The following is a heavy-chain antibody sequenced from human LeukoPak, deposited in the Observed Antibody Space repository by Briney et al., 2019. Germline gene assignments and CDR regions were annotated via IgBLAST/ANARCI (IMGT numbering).Heavy chain of an antibody. CDR3: ARDLSSSGLLDAFDI. V-gene: IGHV4-39*07. CDR1: GGSISSSSYY. Sequence: PSETLSLTCTVSGGSISSSSYYWGWIRQPPGKGLEWIGSIYYSGSTYYNPSLKSRVTISVDTSKNQFSLKLSSVTAADTAVYYCARDLSSSGLLDAFDIWGQGTMVTVSS. D-gene: IGHD3-10*01. CDR2: IYYSGST. J-gene: IGHJ3*02.